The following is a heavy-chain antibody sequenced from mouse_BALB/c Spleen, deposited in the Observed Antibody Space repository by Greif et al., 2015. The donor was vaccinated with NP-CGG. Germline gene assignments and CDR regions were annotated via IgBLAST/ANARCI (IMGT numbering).Heavy chain of an antibody. Sequence: EVQLQQSGTELVKPGASVKMSCKASGYTFTSYVMHWVKQKPGQGLKWIGYINPYNDGTKYNEKFKGKATLSSDKSSSTAYIELSSLTSEYSAVYFCARRSTASGIYSWFAYWGQWTLVTVSA. V-gene: IGHV1-14*01. D-gene: IGHD1-1*02. CDR3: ARRSTASGIYSWFAY. J-gene: IGHJ3*01. CDR2: INPYNDGT. CDR1: GYTFTSYV.